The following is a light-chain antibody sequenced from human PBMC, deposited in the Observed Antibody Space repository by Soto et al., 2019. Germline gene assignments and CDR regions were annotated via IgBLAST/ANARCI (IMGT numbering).Light chain of an antibody. V-gene: IGLV2-14*03. J-gene: IGLJ2*01. Sequence: QSVLTQPASVSGSPGQSITISCTGTSSDVGGYNYVSWYQQHPGKAPKLMIYDVSYRPSGVSNRFSGSKSGNTASLTMSGLQADDEADYYCSSYTSSSTLVFGGGTKLTVL. CDR1: SSDVGGYNY. CDR2: DVS. CDR3: SSYTSSSTLV.